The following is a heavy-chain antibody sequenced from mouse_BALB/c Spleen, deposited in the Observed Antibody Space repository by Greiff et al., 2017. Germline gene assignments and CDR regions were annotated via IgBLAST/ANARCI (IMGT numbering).Heavy chain of an antibody. CDR2: ISSGGSYT. J-gene: IGHJ1*01. V-gene: IGHV5-6*01. CDR3: ARQGGDWYFDV. CDR1: GFTFSSYG. Sequence: VQLKESGGDLVKPGGSLKLSCAASGFTFSSYGMSWVRQTPDKRLEWVATISSGGSYTYYPDSVKGRFTISRDNAKNTLYLQMSSLKSEDTAMYYCARQGGDWYFDVWGAGTTVTVSS.